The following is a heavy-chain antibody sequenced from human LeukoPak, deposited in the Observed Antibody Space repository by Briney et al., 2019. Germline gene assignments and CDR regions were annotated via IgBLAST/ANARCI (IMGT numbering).Heavy chain of an antibody. CDR1: GGSISSYY. CDR2: IYTSGST. J-gene: IGHJ2*01. Sequence: SETLSLTCTVSGGSISSYYWSWIRQPAGKGLEWIGRIYTSGSTNYNPSLKSRVTMSVDTSKNQFSLKLSSVTAADTALYYCARGIGGDRSLYWYFDLWGRGTLVTVSS. D-gene: IGHD1-26*01. V-gene: IGHV4-4*07. CDR3: ARGIGGDRSLYWYFDL.